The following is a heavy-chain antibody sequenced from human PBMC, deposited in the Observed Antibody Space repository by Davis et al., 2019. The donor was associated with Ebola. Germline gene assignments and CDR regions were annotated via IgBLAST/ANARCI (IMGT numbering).Heavy chain of an antibody. CDR1: GYSFTSYW. D-gene: IGHD3-10*01. J-gene: IGHJ4*02. V-gene: IGHV5-10-1*01. Sequence: GESLKISCKGSGYSFTSYWISWVRQMPGKGLEWMVRIDPSDFYTNYSPSFQGHVTISADKSFSTAYLQWRGLKASDTAMYYCARMGKSYYDSLWDYWGQGTLVTVSS. CDR3: ARMGKSYYDSLWDY. CDR2: IDPSDFYT.